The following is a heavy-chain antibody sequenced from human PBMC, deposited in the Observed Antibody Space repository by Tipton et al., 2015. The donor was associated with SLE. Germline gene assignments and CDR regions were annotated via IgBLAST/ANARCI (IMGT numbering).Heavy chain of an antibody. V-gene: IGHV4-34*01. D-gene: IGHD2-15*01. CDR3: ARRTMVVAANGMDV. J-gene: IGHJ6*02. CDR2: INHSGST. CDR1: GGSISSYY. Sequence: TLSLTCTVSGGSISSYYWSWIRQPPGKGLEWIGEINHSGSTNYNPSLKSRVTISVDTSKNQFSLKLSSVTAADTAVYYCARRTMVVAANGMDVWGQGTTVTVSS.